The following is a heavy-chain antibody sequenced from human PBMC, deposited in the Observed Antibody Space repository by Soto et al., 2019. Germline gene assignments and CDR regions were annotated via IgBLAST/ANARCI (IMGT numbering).Heavy chain of an antibody. J-gene: IGHJ4*02. Sequence: GGSLRLSCAASGFTFNNYGMHWVRQAPGKGLEWVAVISYDGSNKYYVDSVKGRFTISRDNSKNTLYLQMNSLRAEDTAVYYCAKLDIVAAGFDYWGQGTLVTVAS. CDR1: GFTFNNYG. CDR2: ISYDGSNK. CDR3: AKLDIVAAGFDY. D-gene: IGHD5-12*01. V-gene: IGHV3-30*18.